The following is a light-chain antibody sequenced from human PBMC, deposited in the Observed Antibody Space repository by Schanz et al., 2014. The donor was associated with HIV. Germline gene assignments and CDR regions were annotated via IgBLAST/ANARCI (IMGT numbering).Light chain of an antibody. CDR1: QSVSSY. CDR3: QQYNSWPLT. V-gene: IGKV3-15*01. J-gene: IGKJ4*01. CDR2: GAS. Sequence: EIVLTQSPDTLSLSPGERATLSCRASQSVSSYLAWYQQKPGQAPRLLIYGASTRATGIPARFSGGGSGTEFTLTISSLQSEDFAVYYCQQYNSWPLTFGGRTKVEFK.